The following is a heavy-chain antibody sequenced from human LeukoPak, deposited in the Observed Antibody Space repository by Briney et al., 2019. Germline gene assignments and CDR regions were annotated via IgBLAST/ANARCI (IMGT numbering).Heavy chain of an antibody. CDR2: IYYSGST. CDR1: GFTFSSYA. CDR3: ARVLGTGGTFDY. V-gene: IGHV4-30-4*08. Sequence: LRLSCAASGFTFSSYAMSWVRQPPGKGLEWVGYIYYSGSTYYNPSLKSRVTISVDTSKNQFSLKLSSVTAADTAVYYCARVLGTGGTFDYWGQGTLVTVSS. J-gene: IGHJ4*02. D-gene: IGHD7-27*01.